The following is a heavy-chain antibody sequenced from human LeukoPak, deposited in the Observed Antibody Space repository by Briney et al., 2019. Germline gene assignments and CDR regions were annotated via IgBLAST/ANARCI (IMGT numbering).Heavy chain of an antibody. CDR3: LRGDGRDF. CDR2: INSGGTTT. CDR1: GFAFSTYT. Sequence: GGSLRLSCAACGFAFSTYTMNWARQAPGKGLECVASINSGGTTTHYAFSVKGRFTISRDNAQNVLYLQMNGLRGDDAALYYCLRGDGRDFWGQGTLVTVSS. V-gene: IGHV3-21*06. D-gene: IGHD2-8*01. J-gene: IGHJ4*02.